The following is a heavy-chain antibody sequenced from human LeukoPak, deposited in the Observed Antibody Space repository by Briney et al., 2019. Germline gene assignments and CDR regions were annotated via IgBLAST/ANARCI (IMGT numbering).Heavy chain of an antibody. V-gene: IGHV3-21*01. CDR3: ATSDSSSWYSIDY. J-gene: IGHJ4*02. Sequence: GGSLRLSCVASGFTFSSYNMNWVRQAPGKGLEWVSSISSSTTYTYYADSVKGRFTISRDNAKKSLYLQMNSLRAEDTAVYYCATSDSSSWYSIDYWGQGTLVTVSS. CDR1: GFTFSSYN. D-gene: IGHD6-13*01. CDR2: ISSSTTYT.